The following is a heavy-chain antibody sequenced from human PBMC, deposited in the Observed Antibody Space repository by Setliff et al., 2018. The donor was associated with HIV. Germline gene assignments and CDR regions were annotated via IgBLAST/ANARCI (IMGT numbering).Heavy chain of an antibody. V-gene: IGHV3-73*01. CDR3: SINSPLSS. J-gene: IGHJ4*02. CDR1: GFPFSGSA. D-gene: IGHD6-6*01. Sequence: SLRLSCVASGFPFSGSAVHWVRQPPGKGLECVGRIRSRSNSHAAVYAAAVRGRFTISRDDSKNTAYLQMNSLKTEDTALYFCSINSPLSSWGQGTLVTVSS. CDR2: IRSRSNSHAA.